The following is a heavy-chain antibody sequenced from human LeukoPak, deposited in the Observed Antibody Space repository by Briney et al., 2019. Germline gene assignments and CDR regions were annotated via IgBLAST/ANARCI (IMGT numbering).Heavy chain of an antibody. CDR2: ISGTSSFM. J-gene: IGHJ3*02. CDR1: GFNFRDYS. Sequence: GGSLRLSCVAYGFNFRDYSMNWVRQAPGKGLDWVSGISGTSSFMYYGDSVKGRFTVSRDNAKNSLYLQMESLRVEDTAVYYCARGASGDTIIGSDAFDIWGQGTMVTVSS. V-gene: IGHV3-21*01. CDR3: ARGASGDTIIGSDAFDI. D-gene: IGHD2-15*01.